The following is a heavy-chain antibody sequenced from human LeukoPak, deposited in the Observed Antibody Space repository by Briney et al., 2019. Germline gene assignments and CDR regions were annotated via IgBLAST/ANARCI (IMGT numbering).Heavy chain of an antibody. J-gene: IGHJ4*02. D-gene: IGHD2-15*01. V-gene: IGHV4-39*01. CDR3: ARNSVYCSGGSCPPDY. Sequence: PSETLSLTCTVSGGSISSSSYYWGWIRQPPGKGLEWIGSIYYSGSTYYNPSLKSRVTISVDTSKNQFSLKLSSVTAADTAVYYCARNSVYCSGGSCPPDYWGQGTLVTVSS. CDR2: IYYSGST. CDR1: GGSISSSSYY.